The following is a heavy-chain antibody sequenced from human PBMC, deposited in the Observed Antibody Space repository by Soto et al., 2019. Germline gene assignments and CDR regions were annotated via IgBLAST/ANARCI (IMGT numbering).Heavy chain of an antibody. Sequence: QVQLVQSGAEVKKPGASVKVSCKASGYTFTSYDINWVRQATGQGLEWMGWMNPNSGNTGYAQKFQGRVTMTRNTSISTAYMELSSLXXXXXXXXXXARGRESSGSFYWGQGTLVTVSS. D-gene: IGHD6-19*01. J-gene: IGHJ4*02. V-gene: IGHV1-8*01. CDR1: GYTFTSYD. CDR3: ARGRESSGSFY. CDR2: MNPNSGNT.